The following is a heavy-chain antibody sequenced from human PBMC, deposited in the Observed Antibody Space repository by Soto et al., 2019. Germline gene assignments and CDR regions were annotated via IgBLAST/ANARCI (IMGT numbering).Heavy chain of an antibody. D-gene: IGHD2-8*01. CDR3: ARVLMVPPRFHYYYYMDV. CDR2: ISSSSSTI. CDR1: GFTFSSYS. J-gene: IGHJ6*03. Sequence: GGSLRLSCAASGFTFSSYSMNWVRQAPGKGLEWVSYISSSSSTIYYADSVKGRFTISRDNAKNSLYLQMNSLRAEDTAVYYCARVLMVPPRFHYYYYMDVWGKGTTVTVSS. V-gene: IGHV3-48*01.